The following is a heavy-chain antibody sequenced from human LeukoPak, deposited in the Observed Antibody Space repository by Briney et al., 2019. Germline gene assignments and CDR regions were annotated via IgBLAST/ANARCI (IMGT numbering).Heavy chain of an antibody. CDR2: IYYSGST. Sequence: SETLSLTCTVSGGSISSYYWSWIRQPPGKGLEWIGYIYYSGSTNYNPSLKSRVTISVDTSKNQFSLKLGSVTAADTAAYYCARCGSGWYDYYYYMDVWGKGTTVTVSS. J-gene: IGHJ6*03. CDR3: ARCGSGWYDYYYYMDV. V-gene: IGHV4-59*01. CDR1: GGSISSYY. D-gene: IGHD6-19*01.